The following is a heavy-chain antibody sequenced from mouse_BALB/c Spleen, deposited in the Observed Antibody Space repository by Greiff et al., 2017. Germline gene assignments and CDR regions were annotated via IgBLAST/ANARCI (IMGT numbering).Heavy chain of an antibody. Sequence: QVHVKQSGPGLVQPSQSLSITCTVSGFSLTSYGVHWVRLSPGKGLEWLGVIWSGGSTDYNAAFISRLSISKDNSKSQVFFKMNSLQANDTAIYYCARRDGSSYDWYFDVWGAGTTVTVSS. V-gene: IGHV2-2*02. CDR3: ARRDGSSYDWYFDV. D-gene: IGHD1-1*01. CDR2: IWSGGST. J-gene: IGHJ1*01. CDR1: GFSLTSYG.